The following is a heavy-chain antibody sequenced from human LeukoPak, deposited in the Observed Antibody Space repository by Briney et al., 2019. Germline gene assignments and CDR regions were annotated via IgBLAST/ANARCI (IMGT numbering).Heavy chain of an antibody. CDR3: ARDIGYCSGGSCPDAFDI. V-gene: IGHV3-30-3*01. CDR2: ISYDGSNK. D-gene: IGHD2-15*01. J-gene: IGHJ3*02. Sequence: GRSLRLSCAASGFTFSSYSMHWVRQAPGKGLEWVAVISYDGSNKYYAGSVKGRFTISRDNSKNTLYLQMNSLRAEDTAVYYCARDIGYCSGGSCPDAFDIWGQGTMVTVSS. CDR1: GFTFSSYS.